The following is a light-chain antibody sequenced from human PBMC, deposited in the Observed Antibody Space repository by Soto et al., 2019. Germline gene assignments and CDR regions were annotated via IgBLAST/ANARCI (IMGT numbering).Light chain of an antibody. CDR3: SSYAGSNNNYV. V-gene: IGLV2-8*01. Sequence: QSALTQPPSASVSPGQSVTISCTGTSSDVGGYNYVSWYQQHPGKAPKLMIYEVSKRPSGVPDRFSGSKSGNTASLTVSGLQAEDEADYYCSSYAGSNNNYVFGTGTKVTVL. J-gene: IGLJ1*01. CDR1: SSDVGGYNY. CDR2: EVS.